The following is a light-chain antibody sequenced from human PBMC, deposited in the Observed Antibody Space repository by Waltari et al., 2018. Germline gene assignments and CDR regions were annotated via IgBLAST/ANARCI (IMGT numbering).Light chain of an antibody. J-gene: IGKJ4*01. CDR1: QSISNY. Sequence: DIQMTQSTSSLSASVRDRVPLTCRASQSISNYLNWYQQRPGKAPKVLIYVASTLQSGVPARFSGSGSGTDFTLTINSLQPEDVASYYCQQSYSTLVTFGGGTKVEIK. V-gene: IGKV1-39*01. CDR2: VAS. CDR3: QQSYSTLVT.